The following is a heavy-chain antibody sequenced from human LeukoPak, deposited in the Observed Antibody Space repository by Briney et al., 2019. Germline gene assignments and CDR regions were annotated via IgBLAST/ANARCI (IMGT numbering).Heavy chain of an antibody. J-gene: IGHJ5*02. CDR2: LYYGGSS. CDR3: ARRDGYSLWGDWFDP. V-gene: IGHV4-59*08. Sequence: PSETLSLTCTVSGGSISSYYWSWIRQPPGKALEWIGYLYYGGSSKYNPSLKSRVTISLDTSKNQFSLKLTSVTAADTAVYYCARRDGYSLWGDWFDPWGQGTLVTVSS. CDR1: GGSISSYY. D-gene: IGHD5-18*01.